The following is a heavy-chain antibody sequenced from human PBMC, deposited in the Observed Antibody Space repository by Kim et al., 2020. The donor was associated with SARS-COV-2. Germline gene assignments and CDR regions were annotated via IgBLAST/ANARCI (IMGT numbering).Heavy chain of an antibody. V-gene: IGHV4-31*03. J-gene: IGHJ6*02. Sequence: SETLSLTCTVSGGSISSGGYYWSWIRQHPGKGLEWIGYIYYSGSTYYNPSLKSRVTISVDTSKNQFSLKLSSVTAADTAVYYCASLPPLGYCSSTSCYGQGGMDVWGQGTTVTVSS. D-gene: IGHD2-2*01. CDR2: IYYSGST. CDR3: ASLPPLGYCSSTSCYGQGGMDV. CDR1: GGSISSGGYY.